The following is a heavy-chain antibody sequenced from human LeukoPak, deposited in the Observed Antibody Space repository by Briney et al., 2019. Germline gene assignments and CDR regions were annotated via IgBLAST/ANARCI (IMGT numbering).Heavy chain of an antibody. CDR2: IDSSGGYM. J-gene: IGHJ4*02. CDR3: LRGDRRDY. Sequence: GGSPRLSREASGFTFNTYSMNWARQAPGKGLEWVSSIDSSGGYMFYADSVKGRFIISRDNAKDSLYLQMNSLRVEDTAVYYCLRGDRRDYWGQGTLVTVSS. V-gene: IGHV3-21*06. CDR1: GFTFNTYS.